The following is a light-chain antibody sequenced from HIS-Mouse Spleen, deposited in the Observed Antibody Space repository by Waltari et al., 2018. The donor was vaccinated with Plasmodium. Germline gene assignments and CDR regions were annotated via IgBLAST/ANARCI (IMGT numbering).Light chain of an antibody. CDR1: QSVSSN. V-gene: IGKV3-15*01. CDR2: GAS. CDR3: QQYNNWSFT. Sequence: EIVMTQSPATLSVSPGERATLSCRASQSVSSNLAWYQQKPGQAPRLLIYGASTRATGFPGRFSGSGSGTEFTLTISRLQSEDFAVYYCQQYNNWSFTFGPGTKVDIK. J-gene: IGKJ3*01.